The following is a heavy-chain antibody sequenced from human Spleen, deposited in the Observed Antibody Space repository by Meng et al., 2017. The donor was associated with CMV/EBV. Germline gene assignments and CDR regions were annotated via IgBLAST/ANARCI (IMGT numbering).Heavy chain of an antibody. CDR1: FTFSSYS. CDR2: ISSSSSYI. CDR3: ARGAYYYDSSGYYYTY. J-gene: IGHJ4*02. D-gene: IGHD3-22*01. Sequence: FTFSSYSMNWVRQAPGKGLEWVSSISSSSSYIYYADSVKGRFTISRDNAKNSLYLQMNSLRAEDTAVYYCARGAYYYDSSGYYYTYWGQGTLVTVSS. V-gene: IGHV3-21*01.